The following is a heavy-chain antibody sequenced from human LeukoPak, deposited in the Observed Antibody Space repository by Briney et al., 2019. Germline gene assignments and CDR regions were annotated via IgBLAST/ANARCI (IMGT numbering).Heavy chain of an antibody. Sequence: SETLSLTCTVSGGSISSGGYYWSWIRQHPGKGLEWTGYIYYSGSTYYNPSLKSRVTISVDTSKNQFPLKLSPVTAADTAVYYCAREGGGGDFDYWGQGTLVTVSS. V-gene: IGHV4-31*03. J-gene: IGHJ4*02. CDR2: IYYSGST. D-gene: IGHD2-15*01. CDR1: GGSISSGGYY. CDR3: AREGGGGDFDY.